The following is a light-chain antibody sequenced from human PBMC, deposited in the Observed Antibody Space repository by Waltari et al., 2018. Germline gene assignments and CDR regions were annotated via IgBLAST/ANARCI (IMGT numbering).Light chain of an antibody. Sequence: VMTQSQAILSLSPGEGATVACRARQRVNITGAWYQQKTGQGPRHLIYGASTMATPIPARFSGSGAGTDFTITISSLQSEDFAVYYCQQYNNRPPWTFGQGTKVEIK. J-gene: IGKJ1*01. CDR3: QQYNNRPPWT. CDR1: QRVNIT. V-gene: IGKV3-15*01. CDR2: GAS.